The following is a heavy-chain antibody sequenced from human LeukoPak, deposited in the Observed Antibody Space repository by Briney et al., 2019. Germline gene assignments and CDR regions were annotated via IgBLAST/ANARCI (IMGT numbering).Heavy chain of an antibody. Sequence: PSEPLSLTCSVSGGSISRSSYYWGWIRQPPGKGLRWIGSIYYSGSTYYNPSLKSRVTISLDTSKNHFSLKLSSVTAADTAVYYCARQWIQLWMLDYWGQGTLVTVSS. D-gene: IGHD5-18*01. CDR1: GGSISRSSYY. V-gene: IGHV4-39*01. CDR3: ARQWIQLWMLDY. J-gene: IGHJ4*02. CDR2: IYYSGST.